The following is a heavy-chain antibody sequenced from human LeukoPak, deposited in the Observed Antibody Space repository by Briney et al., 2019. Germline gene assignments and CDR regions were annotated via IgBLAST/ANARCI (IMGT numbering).Heavy chain of an antibody. CDR1: GGSISSYY. J-gene: IGHJ5*02. V-gene: IGHV4-59*01. Sequence: PSETLSLTCTVSGGSISSYYWSWIRQPPGKGLEWIGYIYYSGSTNYNPSLKSRVTISVDTSKNQFSLKLSSVTAADTAVYYCASWPPEVSWGQGILVTVSS. CDR3: ASWPPEVS. CDR2: IYYSGST.